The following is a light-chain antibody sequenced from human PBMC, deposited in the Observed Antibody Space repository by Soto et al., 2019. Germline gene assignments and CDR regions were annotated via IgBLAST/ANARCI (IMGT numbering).Light chain of an antibody. CDR3: QHSNSYPWT. CDR1: QSIRTS. CDR2: KAS. J-gene: IGKJ1*01. V-gene: IGKV1-5*03. Sequence: DIQMTQSPATLSASVGDRVTITCRASQSIRTSLAWYQQKPGKAPKLLIYKASSLEGGVPSRFSASGSGTDFILTISSLQPDDFATYYCQHSNSYPWTFGQGTKVDIK.